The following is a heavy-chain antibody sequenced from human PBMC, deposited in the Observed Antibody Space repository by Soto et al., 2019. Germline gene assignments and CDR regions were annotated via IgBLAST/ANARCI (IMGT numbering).Heavy chain of an antibody. Sequence: HPGGSLRLSCAASGFAFDSYWMHWVRQAPGKGLVWVSRINSDGSSTSYADSVKGRFTISRDNAKNTLYLQMNSLRAEDTAVYYCARDNSGSYLSYYYYYGMDVWGQGTTVTVSS. V-gene: IGHV3-74*01. J-gene: IGHJ6*02. CDR3: ARDNSGSYLSYYYYYGMDV. CDR2: INSDGSST. CDR1: GFAFDSYW. D-gene: IGHD1-26*01.